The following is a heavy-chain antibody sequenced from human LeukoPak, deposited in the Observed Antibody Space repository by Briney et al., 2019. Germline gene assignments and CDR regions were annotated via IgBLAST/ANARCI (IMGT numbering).Heavy chain of an antibody. D-gene: IGHD5-24*01. V-gene: IGHV3-7*01. Sequence: GSLRLSCAASGFTFSTYWMSWVRQAPGKGLEWVANIKQDGSENYYADSVTGRFTISRDNAKNLLYLQMNSLRAEDTAVYYCANGDGFDYWGQGTLVTVSS. CDR3: ANGDGFDY. J-gene: IGHJ4*02. CDR2: IKQDGSEN. CDR1: GFTFSTYW.